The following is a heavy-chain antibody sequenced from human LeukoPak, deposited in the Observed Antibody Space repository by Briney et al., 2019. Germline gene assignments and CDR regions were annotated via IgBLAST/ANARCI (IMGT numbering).Heavy chain of an antibody. J-gene: IGHJ4*02. CDR2: INPNSGGT. D-gene: IGHD6-13*01. CDR3: ARESAAGTSPDY. CDR1: GYTFTGYY. V-gene: IGHV1-2*06. Sequence: ASVKVSCKASGYTFTGYYMHWVRQAPGRGLEWMGRINPNSGGTNYVQKFQGRVTMTRDTSISTAYMELSRLRSDDTAVYYCARESAAGTSPDYWGQGTLVTVSS.